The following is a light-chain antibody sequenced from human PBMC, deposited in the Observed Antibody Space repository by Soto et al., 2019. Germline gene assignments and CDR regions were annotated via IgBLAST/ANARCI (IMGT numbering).Light chain of an antibody. J-gene: IGLJ1*01. CDR2: GNS. V-gene: IGLV1-40*01. Sequence: QTVVTQPPSVSGAPGQRVTISCTGSSFNIGAGYDVHWYQQLPGTAPKLLIYGNSNRPSGVPDRFSGSKSGTSASLAITGLQAEDEADYYCQSFDSNLSGSFFRTGTKLTVL. CDR1: SFNIGAGYD. CDR3: QSFDSNLSGSF.